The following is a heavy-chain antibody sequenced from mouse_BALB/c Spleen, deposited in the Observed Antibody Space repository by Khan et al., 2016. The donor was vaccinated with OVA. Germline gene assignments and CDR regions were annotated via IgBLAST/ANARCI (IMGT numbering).Heavy chain of an antibody. CDR3: VRVGGYGDSYYYAMDY. CDR1: GFTFTNFA. CDR2: ISSGGSYT. V-gene: IGHV5-9-4*01. J-gene: IGHJ4*01. D-gene: IGHD2-2*01. Sequence: EVELVESGGGLVKPGGSLKLSCAASGFTFTNFAMSWVRQSPEKRLEWVAEISSGGSYTFYPDTVTGRFTISRDTAKNTLYLEMTSLKSEDTAVYYCVRVGGYGDSYYYAMDYWGQGTSVTVSS.